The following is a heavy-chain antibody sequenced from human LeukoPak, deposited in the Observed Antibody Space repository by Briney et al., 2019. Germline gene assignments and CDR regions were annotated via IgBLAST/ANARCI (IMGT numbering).Heavy chain of an antibody. CDR2: MNPNCGNT. Sequence: ASVKVSCKASGYTFTSYDINWVRQATGQGLEWMGWMNPNCGNTGYAQKFQGRVTITRNTSISTAYMELSSLRSEDTAAYYCARGRQFGRYYYDSSGYYIDYWGQGTLVTVSS. J-gene: IGHJ4*02. CDR3: ARGRQFGRYYYDSSGYYIDY. CDR1: GYTFTSYD. V-gene: IGHV1-8*03. D-gene: IGHD3-22*01.